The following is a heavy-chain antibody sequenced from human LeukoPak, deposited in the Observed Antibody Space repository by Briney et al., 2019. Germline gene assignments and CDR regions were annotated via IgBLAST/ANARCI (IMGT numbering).Heavy chain of an antibody. CDR3: ARGVAKGGYCSSTSCLPWFDP. CDR1: GGSISSGGYS. V-gene: IGHV4-30-2*01. CDR2: IYHSGST. Sequence: PSQTLSLTCAVSGGSISSGGYSWSWIRQPPGKGLEWIGYIYHSGSTYYNPSLKSRVTISVDRSKNQFSLKLSSVTAADTAVYYCARGVAKGGYCSSTSCLPWFDPWGQGTLVTVSS. D-gene: IGHD2-2*01. J-gene: IGHJ5*02.